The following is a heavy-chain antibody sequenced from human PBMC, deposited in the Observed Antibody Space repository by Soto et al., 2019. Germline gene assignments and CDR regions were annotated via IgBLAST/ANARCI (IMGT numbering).Heavy chain of an antibody. Sequence: GESLKISCVGSGFPFHGSTMHWVRQASGNGLECIGLIGIKPNNYAPVYPASVTGRFPISRDDSKNTAYLQMNSLKTEDTAMYYCVGAHENSNYYFDYWGRGTLVTVSS. CDR1: GFPFHGST. D-gene: IGHD4-4*01. V-gene: IGHV3-73*01. CDR3: VGAHENSNYYFDY. J-gene: IGHJ4*02. CDR2: IGIKPNNYAP.